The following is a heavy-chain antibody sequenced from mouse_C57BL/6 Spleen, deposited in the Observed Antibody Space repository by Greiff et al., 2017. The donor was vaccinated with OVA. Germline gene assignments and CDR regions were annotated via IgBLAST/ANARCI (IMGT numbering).Heavy chain of an antibody. J-gene: IGHJ2*01. D-gene: IGHD3-2*02. CDR1: GYTFTSHW. CDR3: AGAQATGYFDY. Sequence: QVQLQQSGPELVRPGASVKISCKAPGYTFTSHWMQWVRQRPGQGLAWIGEIFPGSGSTYYNAKFKGKATLTVDTSSSTAYMQLSSLTSEDSAVYFCAGAQATGYFDYWGQGTTLTVSS. CDR2: IFPGSGST. V-gene: IGHV1-56*01.